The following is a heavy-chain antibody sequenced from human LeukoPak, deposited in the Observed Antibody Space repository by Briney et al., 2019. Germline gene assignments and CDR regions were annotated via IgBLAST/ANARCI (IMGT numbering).Heavy chain of an antibody. CDR2: IYTSGST. V-gene: IGHV4-4*07. D-gene: IGHD5-12*01. Sequence: PSETLSLTCTVSGGSISSYYWSWIRQPAGKGLEWIGRIYTSGSTNYNPSLKSRVTMSVDTSKNQFSLKLSSVTAADTAVYFCARDRGYRDTERNWYFDIWGRGTLVAVSS. CDR1: GGSISSYY. CDR3: ARDRGYRDTERNWYFDI. J-gene: IGHJ2*01.